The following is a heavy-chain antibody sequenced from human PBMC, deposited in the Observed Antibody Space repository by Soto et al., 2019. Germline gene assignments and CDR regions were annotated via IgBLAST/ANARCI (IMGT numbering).Heavy chain of an antibody. J-gene: IGHJ5*02. D-gene: IGHD4-4*01. CDR1: GYTLTELT. CDR2: FDPEDGET. V-gene: IGHV1-24*01. CDR3: ATDYSNSNWFDP. Sequence: QVQLVQSGAEVKKPGALVKVSCKVSGYTLTELTMHWVRQAPGKGLEWMGGFDPEDGETIYAQKFQGRVTMTEDTSTDTAYMELSSLRSEDTAVYYCATDYSNSNWFDPWGQGTLVTVSS.